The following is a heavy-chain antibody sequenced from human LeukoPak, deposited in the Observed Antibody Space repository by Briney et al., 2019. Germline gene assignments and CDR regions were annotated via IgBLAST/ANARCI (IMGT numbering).Heavy chain of an antibody. V-gene: IGHV1-8*01. CDR1: GYTFTSYD. J-gene: IGHJ5*02. D-gene: IGHD5-18*01. Sequence: ASVKVSCKASGYTFTSYDMNWVRQATGQGLEWMGWMNPNSGNTGYAQKFQGRVTMTRNTSISTAYMELSSLRSEDTAVYYCARKRQRGYSYGLNWFDPWGQGTLVTVSS. CDR3: ARKRQRGYSYGLNWFDP. CDR2: MNPNSGNT.